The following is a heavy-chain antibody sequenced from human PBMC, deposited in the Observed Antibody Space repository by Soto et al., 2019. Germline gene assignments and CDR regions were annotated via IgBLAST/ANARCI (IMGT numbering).Heavy chain of an antibody. CDR2: ITSSGGTT. CDR1: GFTFSSYT. Sequence: EVQLLESGGGLVPPGGSLRLSCAASGFTFSSYTMNWVHQAPGKGLEWVSAITSSGGTTYYADSVKGRFTVSRDNSENTLYLQMHSLRAEDTAEYYCAKDRGGRAIFGVVIIDGMDVWGQGTTVTVSS. J-gene: IGHJ6*02. D-gene: IGHD3-3*01. V-gene: IGHV3-23*01. CDR3: AKDRGGRAIFGVVIIDGMDV.